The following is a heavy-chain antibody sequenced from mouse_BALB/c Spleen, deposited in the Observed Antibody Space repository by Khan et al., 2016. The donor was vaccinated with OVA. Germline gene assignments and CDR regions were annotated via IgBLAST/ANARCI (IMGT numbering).Heavy chain of an antibody. V-gene: IGHV1-20*02. Sequence: VRLQQSGPELVRPGASVKISCKASGYSFTGYFMNWVMQSHGKSLEWIGRINPHIGETFYNQRFKDKATLTVDESSSTAHMELRRLASEDSAVNDGTRIYRRTFDHWGQGTILTVSS. CDR3: TRIYRRTFDH. CDR1: GYSFTGYF. CDR2: INPHIGET. J-gene: IGHJ2*01. D-gene: IGHD2-1*01.